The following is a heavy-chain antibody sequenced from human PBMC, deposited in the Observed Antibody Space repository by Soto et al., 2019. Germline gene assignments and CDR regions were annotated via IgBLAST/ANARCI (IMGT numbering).Heavy chain of an antibody. Sequence: EVQLVESGGGLVQPGGSLRLSCAASGFTFSSHWMHWVRQVPGKGLVWVSRINSDGSTTTYADSVKGRFTISRDNAKNKLNLQMNSLRAEDTAVYSCARGQEGGSYFLAFDIWGQGTMVTVSS. J-gene: IGHJ3*02. V-gene: IGHV3-74*01. CDR2: INSDGSTT. CDR3: ARGQEGGSYFLAFDI. CDR1: GFTFSSHW. D-gene: IGHD1-26*01.